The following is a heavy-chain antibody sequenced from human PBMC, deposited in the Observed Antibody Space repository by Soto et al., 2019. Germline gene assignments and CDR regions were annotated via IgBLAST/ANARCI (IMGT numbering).Heavy chain of an antibody. CDR2: IYPGDSDT. V-gene: IGHV5-51*01. CDR1: GYSFTSYW. D-gene: IGHD3-3*01. Sequence: GESLKISCKGSGYSFTSYWIGWVRQMPGKGLEWMGIIYPGDSDTRYSPSFQGQVTISADKSISTAYLQWSSLKASDTAMYYCARQFMYDFWSGYYTIPDAFDIWGQGTMVTVS. J-gene: IGHJ3*02. CDR3: ARQFMYDFWSGYYTIPDAFDI.